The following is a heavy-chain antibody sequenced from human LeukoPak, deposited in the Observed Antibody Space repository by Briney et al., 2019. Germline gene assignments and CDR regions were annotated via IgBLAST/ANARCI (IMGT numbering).Heavy chain of an antibody. CDR3: ARVGALITIFGVVSD. J-gene: IGHJ4*02. V-gene: IGHV4-30-4*01. CDR1: GGSFSGYY. CDR2: IYYSGST. D-gene: IGHD3-3*01. Sequence: PSETLSLTCAVYGGSFSGYYWSWIRQPPGKGLEWIGYIYYSGSTYYNPSLKSRVTISVDTSKNQFSLKLSSVTAADTAVYYCARVGALITIFGVVSDWGQGTLVTVSS.